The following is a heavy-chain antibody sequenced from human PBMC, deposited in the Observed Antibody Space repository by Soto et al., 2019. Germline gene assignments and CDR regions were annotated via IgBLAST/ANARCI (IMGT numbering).Heavy chain of an antibody. J-gene: IGHJ3*02. V-gene: IGHV1-8*01. CDR2: MNPNSGNT. D-gene: IGHD6-13*01. CDR3: ASGDRIAAAGRLRGDAIDI. CDR1: GYTFTSYD. Sequence: ASVKVSCKASGYTFTSYDINWVRQATGQGLEWMGWMNPNSGNTGYAQKFQGRVTMTRNTSISTAYMELSSLRSEDTAVYYCASGDRIAAAGRLRGDAIDISGQGTMVTVS.